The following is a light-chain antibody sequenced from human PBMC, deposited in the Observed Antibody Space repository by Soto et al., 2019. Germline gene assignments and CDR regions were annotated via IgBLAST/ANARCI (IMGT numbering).Light chain of an antibody. Sequence: AIRMTQSPSSLSASTGDRVTITCRASQGISSYLAWYQQKPGKAPKLLIYAASTLQSGVPSRFSGSGSGTDFTLPISCLQSEDFATYYCQQYYSYPFTFAPGTKVDIK. J-gene: IGKJ3*01. CDR3: QQYYSYPFT. V-gene: IGKV1-8*01. CDR1: QGISSY. CDR2: AAS.